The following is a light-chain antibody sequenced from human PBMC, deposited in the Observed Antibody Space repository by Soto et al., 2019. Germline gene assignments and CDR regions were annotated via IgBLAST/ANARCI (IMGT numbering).Light chain of an antibody. CDR3: QQYYKWHPRT. CDR2: AAS. CDR1: QRVSSR. V-gene: IGKV3-15*01. Sequence: EIEMTQSPVTLSVSPGERATLTCRASQRVSSRLAWYQQKPGQPPRLLIYAASTRENGIPARFSGSGSGTEFTLTISSLQSDDASTYYCQQYYKWHPRTFGGGTKVEIK. J-gene: IGKJ4*01.